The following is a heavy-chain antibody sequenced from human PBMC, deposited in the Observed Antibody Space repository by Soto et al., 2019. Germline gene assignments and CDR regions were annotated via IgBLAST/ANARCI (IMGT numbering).Heavy chain of an antibody. CDR3: AKDYGNRLRYFDL. D-gene: IGHD3-10*01. J-gene: IGHJ2*01. CDR2: ISYDGRNK. Sequence: QVQLVESGGGVVQPGRSLRLSCAASGFTFSSYGMHWVRQAPGKGLEWVAVISYDGRNKYYADSVKGRFTISRDNSRNTLYLQMNSLRAEDTAVYYCAKDYGNRLRYFDLWGRGTLVTVSS. V-gene: IGHV3-30*18. CDR1: GFTFSSYG.